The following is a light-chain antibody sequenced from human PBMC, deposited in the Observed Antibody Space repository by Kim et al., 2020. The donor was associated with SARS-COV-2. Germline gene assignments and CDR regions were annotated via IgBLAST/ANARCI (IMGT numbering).Light chain of an antibody. V-gene: IGLV2-14*04. CDR3: NSYTTSSTYV. CDR2: DVT. J-gene: IGLJ1*01. CDR1: INDVGFYDH. Sequence: QSITISCTGTINDVGFYDHVSWYQPHPGKAPKLLIHDVTDRSSGVSDRFSGSKSGNTASLTISGLQAEDEADYYCNSYTTSSTYVFGTGTKVTVL.